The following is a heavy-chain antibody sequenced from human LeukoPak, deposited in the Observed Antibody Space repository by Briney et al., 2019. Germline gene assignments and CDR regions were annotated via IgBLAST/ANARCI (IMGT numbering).Heavy chain of an antibody. CDR3: AKEASGGWGAFDI. CDR2: IRYDGSNK. CDR1: GFTFSSYG. J-gene: IGHJ3*02. Sequence: GGSLRLSCAASGFTFSSYGMHWVRQAPGKGLEWVAFIRYDGSNKYYADSVEGRFTISRDNSKNTLYLQMNSLRAEDTAVYYCAKEASGGWGAFDIWGQGTMVTVSS. V-gene: IGHV3-30*02. D-gene: IGHD4-23*01.